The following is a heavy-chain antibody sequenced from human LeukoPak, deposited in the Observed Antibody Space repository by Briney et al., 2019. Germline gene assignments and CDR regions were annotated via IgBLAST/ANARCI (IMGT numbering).Heavy chain of an antibody. D-gene: IGHD1-1*01. V-gene: IGHV3-11*06. CDR2: ISGSSGYT. CDR3: ARGTGTTAYFDY. Sequence: GGSLRLSCEASGFTFRDYYMSWVRQAPGKGLEWVSYISGSSGYTKYADSVKGRFTISRANAKNSLYLQVNSLRAEDTAVYYCARGTGTTAYFDYWGQGTPVTVSS. J-gene: IGHJ4*02. CDR1: GFTFRDYY.